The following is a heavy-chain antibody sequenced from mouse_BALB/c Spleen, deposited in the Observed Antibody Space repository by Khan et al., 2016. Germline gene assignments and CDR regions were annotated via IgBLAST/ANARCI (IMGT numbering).Heavy chain of an antibody. V-gene: IGHV3-2*02. Sequence: EVKLLESGPGLVKPSQSLSLTCTVTGYSITSDYAWNWIRQFPGNKLEWMGYIRYSGSTTYNPSLKSRISITRDTPKNQFFLQLYSVTTEDTATYYCTRAPTATRYFDVWGAGTTVTVSS. CDR1: GYSITSDYA. CDR3: TRAPTATRYFDV. CDR2: IRYSGST. J-gene: IGHJ1*01. D-gene: IGHD1-2*01.